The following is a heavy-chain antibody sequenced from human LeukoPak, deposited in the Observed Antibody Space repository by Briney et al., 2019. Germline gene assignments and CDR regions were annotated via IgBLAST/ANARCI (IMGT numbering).Heavy chain of an antibody. J-gene: IGHJ4*02. CDR3: AREMTTGGQDY. V-gene: IGHV3-30*04. D-gene: IGHD1-1*01. Sequence: GGSLRLSCAASGFTFSSYEMNWVRQAPGKGLEWVSFIRYDSTKKYFAESVKGRFTISRDNSKNTLYLEMNSLTVDDTAVYYCAREMTTGGQDYWGQGTLVTVSS. CDR2: IRYDSTKK. CDR1: GFTFSSYE.